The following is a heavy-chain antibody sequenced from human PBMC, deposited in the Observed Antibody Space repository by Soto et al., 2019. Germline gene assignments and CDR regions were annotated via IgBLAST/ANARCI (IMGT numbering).Heavy chain of an antibody. CDR2: IYYRGST. V-gene: IGHV4-59*11. D-gene: IGHD1-26*01. J-gene: IGHJ6*02. CDR1: GGSISSHY. CDR3: ARDGREASGMDV. Sequence: SETLSLTGTVSGGSISSHYWSWVRQAPGKGLEWIGHIYYRGSTNYNPSLRSRSTISVDTSKNQFSLKLNSVTTADAAVYYCARDGREASGMDVWGQGTKVTVSS.